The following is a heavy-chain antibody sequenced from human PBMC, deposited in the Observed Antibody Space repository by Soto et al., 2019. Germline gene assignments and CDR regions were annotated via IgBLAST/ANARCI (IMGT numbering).Heavy chain of an antibody. CDR1: GFTFSSYS. CDR3: ASELAALTWFDP. V-gene: IGHV3-48*02. D-gene: IGHD1-1*01. CDR2: ISSSSSTI. J-gene: IGHJ5*02. Sequence: EVQLVESGGGLVQPGGSLRLSSAASGFTFSSYSMNWVRQAPGKGLEWVSYISSSSSTIYYADSVKGRFTISRDNAKNSLYLQMNSLRDEDTAVYYCASELAALTWFDPWGQGTLVTVSS.